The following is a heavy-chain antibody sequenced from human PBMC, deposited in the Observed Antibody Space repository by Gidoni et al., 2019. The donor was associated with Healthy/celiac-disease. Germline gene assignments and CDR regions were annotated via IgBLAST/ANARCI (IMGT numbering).Heavy chain of an antibody. CDR3: ARDKKSEWLAWYFDL. J-gene: IGHJ2*01. CDR2: ISSNGGST. V-gene: IGHV3-64*01. Sequence: EVQLVESGGGLVQPGGSLSLSCAASGFTFSSYAMHWVRQAPGKGLEYVSAISSNGGSTYYANSVKGRFTISRDNSKNTLYLQMGSLRAEDMAVYYCARDKKSEWLAWYFDLWGRGTLVTVSS. CDR1: GFTFSSYA. D-gene: IGHD6-19*01.